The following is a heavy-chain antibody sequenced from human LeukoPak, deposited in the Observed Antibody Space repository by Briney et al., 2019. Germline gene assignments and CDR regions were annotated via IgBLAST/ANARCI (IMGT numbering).Heavy chain of an antibody. D-gene: IGHD1-1*01. V-gene: IGHV1-69*04. Sequence: SVKVSCKASGGTFSSSAISWVRQAPGQGLEWMGRIIPILGIANYAQKFQGRVTITADKSTSTAYMELSSLRSEDTAVYYCASGHHQERGDWFDPWGQGTLVTVSS. CDR1: GGTFSSSA. J-gene: IGHJ5*02. CDR3: ASGHHQERGDWFDP. CDR2: IIPILGIA.